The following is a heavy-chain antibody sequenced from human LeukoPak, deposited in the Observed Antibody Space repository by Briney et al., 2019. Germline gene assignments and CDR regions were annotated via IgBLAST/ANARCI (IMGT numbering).Heavy chain of an antibody. CDR2: ISSSSSYI. J-gene: IGHJ4*02. CDR1: GFTFSSYS. V-gene: IGHV3-21*01. CDR3: ARDLPPAYYYDSSGYGVDY. Sequence: GVLRLSCAASGFTFSSYSMNWVRQAPGKGLEWVSSISSSSSYIYYADSVKGRFTISRDNAKNSLYLQMNSLRAEDTAVYYCARDLPPAYYYDSSGYGVDYWGQGTLVTVSS. D-gene: IGHD3-22*01.